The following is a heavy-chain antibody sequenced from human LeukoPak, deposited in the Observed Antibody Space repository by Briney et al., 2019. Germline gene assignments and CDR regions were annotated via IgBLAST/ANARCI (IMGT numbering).Heavy chain of an antibody. V-gene: IGHV4-4*07. D-gene: IGHD4-17*01. CDR1: GGSISSYC. CDR2: IYTSGST. J-gene: IGHJ4*02. Sequence: SETLSLTCTVSGGSISSYCWSWIRQPAGKGLEWIGRIYTSGSTNYNPSLKSRVTMSVDTSKNQFSLKLSSVTAADTAVYYCACGDYEGGFDYWGQGTLVTVSS. CDR3: ACGDYEGGFDY.